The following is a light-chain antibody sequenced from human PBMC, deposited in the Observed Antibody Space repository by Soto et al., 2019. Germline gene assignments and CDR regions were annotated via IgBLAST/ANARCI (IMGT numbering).Light chain of an antibody. J-gene: IGLJ1*01. Sequence: SVRAQPASESGYPGQSITISCTGTSNDVGAYDSVSWYQQHPHKAPQVIIYRGTQRPSGASNRFSASTSGNAASLTISGLQADDEADYFCCSSAPESTYVCGTGTKVTVL. CDR1: SNDVGAYDS. CDR3: CSSAPESTYV. CDR2: RGT. V-gene: IGLV2-23*01.